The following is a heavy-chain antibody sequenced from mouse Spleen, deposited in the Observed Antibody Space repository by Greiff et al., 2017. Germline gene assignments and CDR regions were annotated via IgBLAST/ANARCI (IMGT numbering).Heavy chain of an antibody. V-gene: IGHV1S81*02. Sequence: QVQLQQPGAELVKPGASVKLSCKASGYTFTSYWMHWVKQRPGQGLEWIGEINPSNGRTNYNEKFKSKATLTVDKSSSTAYMQLSSLTSEDSAVYYCARSYDYDGAWFAYWGQGTLVTVSA. CDR1: GYTFTSYW. CDR2: INPSNGRT. CDR3: ARSYDYDGAWFAY. J-gene: IGHJ3*01. D-gene: IGHD2-4*01.